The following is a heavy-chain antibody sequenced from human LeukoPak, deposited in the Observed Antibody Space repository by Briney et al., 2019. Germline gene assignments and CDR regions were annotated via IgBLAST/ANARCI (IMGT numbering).Heavy chain of an antibody. CDR1: GGSISSYY. V-gene: IGHV4-59*01. D-gene: IGHD3-22*01. CDR3: ARGYYDSSGYYYFLSMNAFDI. J-gene: IGHJ3*02. CDR2: IYYSGST. Sequence: SETLSLTCTVSGGSISSYYWSWIRQPPGKGLEWIGYIYYSGSTNYNPSLKNRVTISVDTSKNKFSLKLSSVTAADTAVYYCARGYYDSSGYYYFLSMNAFDIWGRGTMVTVSS.